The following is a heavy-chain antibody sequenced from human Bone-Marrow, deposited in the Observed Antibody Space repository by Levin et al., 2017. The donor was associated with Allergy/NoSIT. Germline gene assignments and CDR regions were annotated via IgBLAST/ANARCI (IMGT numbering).Heavy chain of an antibody. CDR3: ASGEGWGSYRFFDY. V-gene: IGHV3-21*01. CDR1: GFSFSDYP. CDR2: ISNSGSYL. Sequence: GGSLRLSCAASGFSFSDYPINWVRQAPGKGLEWVSFISNSGSYLYYADSVRGRFTISRDDATESVYLRMNSLRAEDTAVYYCASGEGWGSYRFFDYWGQGTLVTVSS. D-gene: IGHD3-16*02. J-gene: IGHJ4*02.